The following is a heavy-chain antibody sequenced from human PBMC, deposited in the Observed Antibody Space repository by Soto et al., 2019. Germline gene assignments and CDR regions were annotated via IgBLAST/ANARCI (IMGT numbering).Heavy chain of an antibody. CDR3: ARHQGWTGPHQ. J-gene: IGHJ4*02. CDR1: GASIGSGGW. Sequence: QVHLQESGPGLVKPSETLSLTCAVSGASIGSGGWWSGVRQPPGKGLEWIAEIFHDGNTNYSPSLQQPVTISGDKSQNPFPLNVYSVTSADRAVYYFARHQGWTGPHQRGQGTLVTVSS. D-gene: IGHD2-8*02. CDR2: IFHDGNT. V-gene: IGHV4-4*02.